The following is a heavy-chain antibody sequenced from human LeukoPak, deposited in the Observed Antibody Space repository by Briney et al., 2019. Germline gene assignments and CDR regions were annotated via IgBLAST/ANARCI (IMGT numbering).Heavy chain of an antibody. CDR2: INPNSGGT. J-gene: IGHJ3*02. CDR1: GYTFTGYY. D-gene: IGHD2-15*01. CDR3: ARDGGEGYCSGGSCYSTAGAFDI. Sequence: ASVKVSCKASGYTFTGYYMHWVRQAPGQGLEWMGWINPNSGGTNYAQKFQGRVTMTRDTSISTAYMEQSRLRSDDTAVYYCARDGGEGYCSGGSCYSTAGAFDIWGQGTMVTVSS. V-gene: IGHV1-2*02.